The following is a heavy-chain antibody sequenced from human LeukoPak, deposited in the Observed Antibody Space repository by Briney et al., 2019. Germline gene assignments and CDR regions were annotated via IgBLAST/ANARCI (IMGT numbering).Heavy chain of an antibody. D-gene: IGHD3-10*01. CDR1: GFTFSNYA. CDR3: VRDYYGSGTYQGNYYYGMDV. CDR2: ISASGGST. Sequence: GGSLRLSCAASGFTFSNYAMSWVRQAPGKGLEWVSAISASGGSTYYADSVRGRFTISRDNSNNTMYLQMNNLRSEDTAVYFCVRDYYGSGTYQGNYYYGMDVWGQGTTVTVSS. V-gene: IGHV3-23*01. J-gene: IGHJ6*02.